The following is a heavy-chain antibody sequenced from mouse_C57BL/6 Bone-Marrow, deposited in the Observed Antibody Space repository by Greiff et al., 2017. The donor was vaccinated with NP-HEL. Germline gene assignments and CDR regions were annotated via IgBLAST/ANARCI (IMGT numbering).Heavy chain of an antibody. Sequence: VQLQQSGPELVKPGASVKIPCKASGYTFTDYNMDWVKQSHGKSLEWIGDINPNNGGTIYNQKFKGKATLTVDKSSSTAYMELRSLTSEDTAVYYCARTPYGYVLAMYYWGQGTSVTVSS. CDR2: INPNNGGT. J-gene: IGHJ4*01. CDR1: GYTFTDYN. CDR3: ARTPYGYVLAMYY. V-gene: IGHV1-18*01. D-gene: IGHD2-2*01.